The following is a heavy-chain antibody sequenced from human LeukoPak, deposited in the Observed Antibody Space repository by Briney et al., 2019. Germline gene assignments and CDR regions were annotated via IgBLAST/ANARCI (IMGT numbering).Heavy chain of an antibody. Sequence: GASVKVSCKASGYTFTSYGISWVRQAPGQGLEWMGWISAYNGNTNYAQKLQGGVTMTTDTSTSTAYMELRSLRSDDTAVYYCARDLSVWFGDWARFDYWGQGTLVTVSS. V-gene: IGHV1-18*01. CDR2: ISAYNGNT. CDR1: GYTFTSYG. CDR3: ARDLSVWFGDWARFDY. J-gene: IGHJ4*02. D-gene: IGHD3-10*01.